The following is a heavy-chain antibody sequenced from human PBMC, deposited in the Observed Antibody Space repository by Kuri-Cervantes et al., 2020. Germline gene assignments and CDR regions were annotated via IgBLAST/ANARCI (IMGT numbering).Heavy chain of an antibody. D-gene: IGHD3-10*01. CDR1: GYTFTSYG. CDR3: AREELWFREPEPDYYYYYMDV. Sequence: ASVKVSCKASGYTFTSYGISWVRQAPGQGLEWMGWISAYNGNTNYAQKLQGRVTMTTDTSTSTAYMDLRSLRSEDTAVYYCAREELWFREPEPDYYYYYMDVWGKGTTVTVSS. V-gene: IGHV1-18*01. CDR2: ISAYNGNT. J-gene: IGHJ6*03.